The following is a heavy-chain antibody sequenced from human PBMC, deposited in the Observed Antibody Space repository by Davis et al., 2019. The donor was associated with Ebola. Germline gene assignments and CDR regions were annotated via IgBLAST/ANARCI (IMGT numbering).Heavy chain of an antibody. Sequence: GESLKISCAASGFTFNHYNMYWVRQAPGKGPEWVAYISVDGTKNHYADPIKGRFTISRDNSKNTLYLQMNSLRAEDTAVYYCAKDRGKEVGAVRHSYGFFDDWGQGTLVTVSS. CDR2: ISVDGTKN. CDR3: AKDRGKEVGAVRHSYGFFDD. CDR1: GFTFNHYN. J-gene: IGHJ4*02. V-gene: IGHV3-30*18. D-gene: IGHD5-18*01.